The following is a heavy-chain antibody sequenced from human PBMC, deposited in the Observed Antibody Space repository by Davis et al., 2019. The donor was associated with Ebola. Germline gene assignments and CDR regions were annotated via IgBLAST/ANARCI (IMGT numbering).Heavy chain of an antibody. CDR1: GYSFTSYW. CDR2: IDPSDSYT. CDR3: ARRNYYASSVDYFFDY. Sequence: GESLKISCKGSGYSFTSYWISWVRQMPGKGLEWMGRIDPSDSYTNYSPSFQGHVTISADKSINTAYLQWSSLKASDTAMYYCARRNYYASSVDYFFDYWGQGTPLTVSS. D-gene: IGHD3-22*01. V-gene: IGHV5-10-1*01. J-gene: IGHJ4*02.